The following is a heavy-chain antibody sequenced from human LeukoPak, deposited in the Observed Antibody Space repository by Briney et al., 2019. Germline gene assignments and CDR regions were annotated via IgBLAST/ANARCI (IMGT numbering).Heavy chain of an antibody. CDR3: TRGRQYVTMIVVVMTAVSYYLDV. CDR1: GGSFSGYY. V-gene: IGHV4-34*01. Sequence: PSETLSLTCAVYGGSFSGYYWTWIRQTPQKGREWIGEMNPSGSTNYYPSLKSRVTISVDTSKNQFYLELSSVTAADTAVYYCTRGRQYVTMIVVVMTAVSYYLDVWGKGTTVTVS. D-gene: IGHD3-22*01. J-gene: IGHJ6*03. CDR2: MNPSGST.